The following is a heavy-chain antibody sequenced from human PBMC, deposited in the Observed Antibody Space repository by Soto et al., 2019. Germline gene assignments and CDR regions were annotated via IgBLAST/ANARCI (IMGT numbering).Heavy chain of an antibody. CDR2: ISPYNDDT. J-gene: IGHJ6*02. V-gene: IGHV1-18*01. D-gene: IGHD3-22*01. CDR1: GYTVNSHI. CDR3: ARGGYYDSSGSRNYHYYGMDV. Sequence: ASGQVSCKPAGYTVNSHIISWVRPAPAQALEWLGWISPYNDDTRYSQKLQGRVTMTTDTSSRTAYMAPRSLRSDDTAVYFCARGGYYDSSGSRNYHYYGMDVWGQGTTVTVSS.